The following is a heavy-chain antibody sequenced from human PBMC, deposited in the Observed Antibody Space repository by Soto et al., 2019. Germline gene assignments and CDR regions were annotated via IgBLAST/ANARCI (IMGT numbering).Heavy chain of an antibody. CDR1: GFILSSYG. CDR3: ARVRSSSWPYYYYGMDV. Sequence: QEQLAESGGGVVQPGRSLRLSCVASGFILSSYGMHWVRQAPGKGLEWVAVIWDDGSNQYYADSVKGRFTISRDNSKNMLYLQMNSLRAEDTAVYYCARVRSSSWPYYYYGMDVWGQGTTVTVSS. V-gene: IGHV3-33*01. D-gene: IGHD6-13*01. J-gene: IGHJ6*02. CDR2: IWDDGSNQ.